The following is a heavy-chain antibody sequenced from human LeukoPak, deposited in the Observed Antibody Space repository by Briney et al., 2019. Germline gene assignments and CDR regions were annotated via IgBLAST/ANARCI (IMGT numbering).Heavy chain of an antibody. V-gene: IGHV3-21*01. CDR1: GFTFSTYS. J-gene: IGHJ3*02. CDR3: AREDQTAAAGTGSVAFDI. CDR2: ISSSSSYI. Sequence: PGGSLRLSCAASGFTFSTYSMNWVRQAPGKGLEWVSSISSSSSYIYYADSLKGRFTISRDNAKNSLYLQMNSLRAEDTAVYYCAREDQTAAAGTGSVAFDIWGQGTMVTVSS. D-gene: IGHD6-13*01.